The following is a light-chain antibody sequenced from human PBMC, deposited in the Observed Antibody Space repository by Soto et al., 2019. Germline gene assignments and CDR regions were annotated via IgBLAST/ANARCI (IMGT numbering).Light chain of an antibody. V-gene: IGKV1-5*03. CDR3: QQYNTYSPVT. Sequence: DIQMTQSPSTLSASVGDRVTITCRASQSSSWLAWYQQKPGKAPKLLIYKASNLKSGVPSRFSGSGSGTEFTLTISSLQPDDFATYYCQQYNTYSPVTFGQGTKVEIK. J-gene: IGKJ1*01. CDR1: QSSSW. CDR2: KAS.